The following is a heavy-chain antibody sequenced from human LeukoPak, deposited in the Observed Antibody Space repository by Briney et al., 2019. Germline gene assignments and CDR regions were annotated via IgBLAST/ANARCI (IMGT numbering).Heavy chain of an antibody. J-gene: IGHJ4*02. D-gene: IGHD6-13*01. CDR3: ARVLTAAGTLWDFDY. V-gene: IGHV6-1*01. CDR2: TYYRSKWCN. Sequence: SQTHSLTCAISGDSVSSNSAAWNWIRQSPSRGLEWLGRTYYRSKWCNDYAVSVKSRITINPDTSKNQFSLQLNSVTPEDTAVYYCARVLTAAGTLWDFDYWGQGTLVTVSS. CDR1: GDSVSSNSAA.